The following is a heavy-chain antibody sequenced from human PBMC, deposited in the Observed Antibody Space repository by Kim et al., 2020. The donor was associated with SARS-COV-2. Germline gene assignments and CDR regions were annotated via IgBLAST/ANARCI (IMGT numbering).Heavy chain of an antibody. CDR3: AKGASDYSDSSGYAPDYYGMDV. V-gene: IGHV3-23*01. Sequence: GGSLRLSCAASGFTFSSYAMSWVRQAPGKGLEWVSAISGSGGSTYYTDSVKGRFTISRDNSKNTLYLQMNSLRAEDTAVYYCAKGASDYSDSSGYAPDYYGMDVWGQGTTVTVSS. D-gene: IGHD3-22*01. J-gene: IGHJ6*02. CDR1: GFTFSSYA. CDR2: ISGSGGST.